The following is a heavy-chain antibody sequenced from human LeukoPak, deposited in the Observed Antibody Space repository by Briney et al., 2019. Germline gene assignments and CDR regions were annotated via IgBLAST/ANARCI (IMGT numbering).Heavy chain of an antibody. D-gene: IGHD3-9*01. V-gene: IGHV1-8*01. CDR3: ARETDYYASAPGY. CDR2: MNPDIGTT. Sequence: ASVKVSCKASGYTFINYDINWVRQATGQGLEWMGWMNPDIGTTDYAQKFQGRVTITRDTSASTAYMELSSLRSEDTAVYYCARETDYYASAPGYWGQGTLVTVSS. CDR1: GYTFINYD. J-gene: IGHJ4*02.